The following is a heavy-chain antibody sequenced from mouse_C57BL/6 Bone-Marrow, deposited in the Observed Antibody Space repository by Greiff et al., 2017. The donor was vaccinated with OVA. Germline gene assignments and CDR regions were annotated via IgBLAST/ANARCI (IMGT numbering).Heavy chain of an antibody. CDR2: INPNNGGT. V-gene: IGHV1-26*01. D-gene: IGHD2-2*01. CDR1: GYTFTDYY. Sequence: QLQQSGPELVKPGASVKISCKASGYTFTDYYMNWVKQSPGKSLEWIGDINPNNGGTSYNQKFKGTATLTVDKYASTSYMELRSLTSEDAAVDYCARVPLYGYADMDYWGQGTSVTVSS. J-gene: IGHJ4*01. CDR3: ARVPLYGYADMDY.